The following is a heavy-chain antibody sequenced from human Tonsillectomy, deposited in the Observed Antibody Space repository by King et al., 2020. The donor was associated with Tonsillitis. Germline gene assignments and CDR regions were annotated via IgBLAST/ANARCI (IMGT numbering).Heavy chain of an antibody. Sequence: VQLVESGGGLVQPGGSLRLSCTASGFTFSTHDMHWVRQPTGKGLEWVSAIGTTGDTYYVDSVKGRFTISRENAKNSLYLQMNSLRDGDTAVYYCARGGVTTVIHYGGYDAFDIWGQGTMVTVSS. V-gene: IGHV3-13*01. CDR2: IGTTGDT. CDR1: GFTFSTHD. D-gene: IGHD4-17*01. J-gene: IGHJ3*02. CDR3: ARGGVTTVIHYGGYDAFDI.